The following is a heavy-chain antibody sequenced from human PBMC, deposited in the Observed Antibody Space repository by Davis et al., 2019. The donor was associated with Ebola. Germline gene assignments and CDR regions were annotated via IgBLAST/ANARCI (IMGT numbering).Heavy chain of an antibody. CDR2: ISSTSRTI. Sequence: GESLKISCAASGFTFSSNSMNWVRQAPGKGLEWVSYISSTSRTIYYADSVKGRFTISRDNARNSVYLQLNSLTDEDTAVYFCAREGYTGYVRISGSYYADYWGQGTLVTVSS. CDR3: AREGYTGYVRISGSYYADY. CDR1: GFTFSSNS. J-gene: IGHJ4*02. V-gene: IGHV3-48*02. D-gene: IGHD1-26*01.